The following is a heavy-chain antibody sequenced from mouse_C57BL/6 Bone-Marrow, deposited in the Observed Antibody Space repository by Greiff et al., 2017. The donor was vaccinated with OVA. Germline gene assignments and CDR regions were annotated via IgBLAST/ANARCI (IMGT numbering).Heavy chain of an antibody. CDR3: ALYYGSSYRYFDV. J-gene: IGHJ1*03. CDR2: INPNYGTT. V-gene: IGHV1-39*01. D-gene: IGHD1-1*01. Sequence: VQLQQSRPELVKPGASVKISCKASGYSFTDYNMNWVKQSNGKSLEWIGVINPNYGTTSYNQKFKGKATLTVDQSSSTAYMQLNSLTSEDSAVYYCALYYGSSYRYFDVWGTGTTVTVSS. CDR1: GYSFTDYN.